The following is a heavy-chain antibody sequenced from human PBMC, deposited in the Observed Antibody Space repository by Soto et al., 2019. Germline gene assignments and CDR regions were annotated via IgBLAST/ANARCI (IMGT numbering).Heavy chain of an antibody. CDR1: GGTFSSYA. CDR3: ARDQDIVLVPAAHMGRYYYYGMDV. Sequence: ASVKVSCKASGGTFSSYAISWVRQAPGQGLEWMGGIIPIFGTANYAQKFQGRVTITADESTSTAYMELSSLRSEDTAVYYCARDQDIVLVPAAHMGRYYYYGMDVWGQGTTVTVSS. V-gene: IGHV1-69*13. CDR2: IIPIFGTA. D-gene: IGHD2-2*01. J-gene: IGHJ6*02.